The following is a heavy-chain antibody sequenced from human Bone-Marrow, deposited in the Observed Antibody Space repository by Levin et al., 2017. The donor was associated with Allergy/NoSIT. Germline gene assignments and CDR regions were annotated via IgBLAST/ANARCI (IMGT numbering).Heavy chain of an antibody. D-gene: IGHD2-2*01. CDR1: GFNVSNFG. CDR3: AKVGSKPAATFDD. J-gene: IGHJ4*02. Sequence: GGSLRLSCAASGFNVSNFGMHWVRQAPGKGLEWLSVISYDGINKYYGESVKGRFTISRDTSKNALHLEMNSLRGDDTAVYHCAKVGSKPAATFDDWGQGTLVTVSS. CDR2: ISYDGINK. V-gene: IGHV3-30-3*02.